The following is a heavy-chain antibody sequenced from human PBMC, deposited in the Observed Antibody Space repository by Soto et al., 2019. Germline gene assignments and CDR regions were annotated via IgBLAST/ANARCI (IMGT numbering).Heavy chain of an antibody. Sequence: SETLSLTCAVYGGSFSGYYWSWIRQPPGKGLEWIGEINHSGSTNYNPSLKSRVTISVDTSKNQFSLKLSSVTAADTAVYYCARDERPWLVDAFDIWGQGTMVTVSS. V-gene: IGHV4-34*01. CDR1: GGSFSGYY. D-gene: IGHD6-19*01. CDR2: INHSGST. J-gene: IGHJ3*02. CDR3: ARDERPWLVDAFDI.